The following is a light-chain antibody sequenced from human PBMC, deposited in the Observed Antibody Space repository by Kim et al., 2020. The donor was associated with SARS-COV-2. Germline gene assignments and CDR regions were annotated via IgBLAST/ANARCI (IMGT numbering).Light chain of an antibody. CDR2: SND. Sequence: QAVVTQPPSASGALGQRVTISCSGSTSNIGTNPVSWYRQLPGAAPKLLIYSNDQRPSGVPDRFSGSKSGTSASLAISGLQSEDETDFYCAAWDDSLSGYVFGAGTKVTVL. CDR3: AAWDDSLSGYV. V-gene: IGLV1-44*01. CDR1: TSNIGTNP. J-gene: IGLJ1*01.